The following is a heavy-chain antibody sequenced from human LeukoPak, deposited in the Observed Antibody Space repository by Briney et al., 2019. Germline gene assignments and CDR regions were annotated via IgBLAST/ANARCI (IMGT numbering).Heavy chain of an antibody. D-gene: IGHD6-19*01. J-gene: IGHJ4*02. V-gene: IGHV3-11*04. Sequence: GGSLRLSCAASGFTFSDFYMSWIRQAPGKGLEWVSYISSSGNTIYYADSVKSRFTISRDNAKNSLYLQMNSLRAEDTAVYYCARLGGSGWYLDYWGQGTLVTVSS. CDR3: ARLGGSGWYLDY. CDR2: ISSSGNTI. CDR1: GFTFSDFY.